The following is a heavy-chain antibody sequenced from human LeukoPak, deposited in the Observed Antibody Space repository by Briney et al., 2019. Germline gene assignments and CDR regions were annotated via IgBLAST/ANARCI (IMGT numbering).Heavy chain of an antibody. CDR3: AKGPVIPAATCYFDY. Sequence: QPGGSLRLSCAASGFTFSSYAMSWVRQAPGKGLEWVSAISGSGGNTYYADSVKGRFTISRDNSKNMLYLQMNSLRAEDTAVYYCAKGPVIPAATCYFDYWGQGTLVTVSS. D-gene: IGHD2-2*01. CDR2: ISGSGGNT. CDR1: GFTFSSYA. J-gene: IGHJ4*02. V-gene: IGHV3-23*01.